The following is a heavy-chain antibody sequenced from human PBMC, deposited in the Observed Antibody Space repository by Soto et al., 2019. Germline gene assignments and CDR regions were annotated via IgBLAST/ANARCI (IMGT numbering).Heavy chain of an antibody. Sequence: SVKVSCKASGGTFSSYAISWVRQAPGQGLEWMGGIIPIFGTANYAQKFQGRVTITADKSTSTAYMGRGSLRSEDTAVYYCARVWRATYYYDSSGYYWFDPWGQGTLVTVSS. CDR1: GGTFSSYA. J-gene: IGHJ5*02. CDR2: IIPIFGTA. V-gene: IGHV1-69*06. CDR3: ARVWRATYYYDSSGYYWFDP. D-gene: IGHD3-22*01.